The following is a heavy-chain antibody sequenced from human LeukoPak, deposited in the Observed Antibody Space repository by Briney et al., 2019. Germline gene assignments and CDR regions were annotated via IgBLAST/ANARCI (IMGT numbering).Heavy chain of an antibody. CDR1: GGTFSSYA. J-gene: IGHJ4*02. D-gene: IGHD5-18*01. Sequence: ASVKVSCKASGGTFSSYAISWVRQAPGQGLEWMGRIIPILGIANYAQKFQGRVTITADKSTSTAYMELSSLRSEDTAVYYCASMLDTAMADDYWGQGTLVTVSS. V-gene: IGHV1-69*04. CDR3: ASMLDTAMADDY. CDR2: IIPILGIA.